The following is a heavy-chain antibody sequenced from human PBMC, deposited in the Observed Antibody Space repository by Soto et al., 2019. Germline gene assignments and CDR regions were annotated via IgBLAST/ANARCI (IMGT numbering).Heavy chain of an antibody. CDR1: GGSVSSGSYY. CDR3: ARDAGPIAVATGFDY. J-gene: IGHJ4*02. V-gene: IGHV4-61*01. Sequence: PSETLSLTCTVSGGSVSSGSYYWSWIRQPPGKGLEWIGYIYYSGSTNYNPSLRSRVTISVDTSKNQFSLKLSSVTAADTAVYYCARDAGPIAVATGFDYWGQGTLVTVSS. CDR2: IYYSGST. D-gene: IGHD6-19*01.